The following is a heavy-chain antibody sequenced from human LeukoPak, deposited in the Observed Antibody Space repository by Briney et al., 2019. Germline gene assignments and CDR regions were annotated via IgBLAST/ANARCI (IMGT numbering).Heavy chain of an antibody. CDR2: INPNSGGT. V-gene: IGHV1-2*02. J-gene: IGHJ4*02. CDR1: GYTFTGYY. CDR3: ARDPNDYGDYELDY. Sequence: ASVKVSCKASGYTFTGYYVHWVRQAPGQGLEWMGWINPNSGGTNYAQKFQGRVTMTRDTSISTAYMELSRLRSDDTAVYYCARDPNDYGDYELDYWGQGTLVTVSS. D-gene: IGHD4-17*01.